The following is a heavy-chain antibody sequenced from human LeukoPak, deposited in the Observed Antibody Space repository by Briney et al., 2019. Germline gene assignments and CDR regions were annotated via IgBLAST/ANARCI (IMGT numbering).Heavy chain of an antibody. CDR2: IYYSGST. CDR3: ARARVPTALSAGYMDV. J-gene: IGHJ6*03. Sequence: SETLSLTCTVSGGSISSYYWSWIRQPPGKGLEWMGCIYYSGSTNYNPSPKSRVTISVDTSKNQFSLKLSSVTAADTAVYYCARARVPTALSAGYMDVWGKGTTVTVSS. CDR1: GGSISSYY. D-gene: IGHD2-21*02. V-gene: IGHV4-59*01.